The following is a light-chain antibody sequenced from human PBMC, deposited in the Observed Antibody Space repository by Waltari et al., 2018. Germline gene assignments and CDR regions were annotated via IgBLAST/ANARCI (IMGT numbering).Light chain of an antibody. CDR3: QTGGHGTWV. V-gene: IGLV4-69*01. CDR2: VNSDGSH. J-gene: IGLJ3*02. Sequence: QLVLTQSPSASASLGASVKLTCTLSSGHSSNIIAWHQQQPEKGPRYLRKVNSDGSHSKGDEMPDRFSGSSSGAERYLTISNLQSEDEADYFCQTGGHGTWVFGGGTKLTVL. CDR1: SGHSSNI.